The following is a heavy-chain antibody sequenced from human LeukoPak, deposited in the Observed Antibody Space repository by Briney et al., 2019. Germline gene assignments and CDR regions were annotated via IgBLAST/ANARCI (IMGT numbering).Heavy chain of an antibody. D-gene: IGHD2-15*01. CDR2: ISSNGGST. CDR1: GFTFSSYA. Sequence: GGSLRLSCAASGFTFSSYAMHWVRQAPGKGLEYVSAISSNGGSTYYANSVKGRFTISRDNSKNTLYLQMGSLRAEDMAVYYCARDRCSGGSCYLTPYYYYYMDVWGKGTTVTVSS. V-gene: IGHV3-64*01. CDR3: ARDRCSGGSCYLTPYYYYYMDV. J-gene: IGHJ6*03.